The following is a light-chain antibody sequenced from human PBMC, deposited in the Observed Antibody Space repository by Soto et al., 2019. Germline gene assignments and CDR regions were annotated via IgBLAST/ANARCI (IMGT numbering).Light chain of an antibody. J-gene: IGKJ2*01. CDR3: QQRSSWPGT. CDR2: DAD. V-gene: IGKV3-11*01. Sequence: EIVLTQSPATLSLSPGERATLSCRASQSVSSSLAWYQQKVGRAPRLLIYDADNRAPGTPARFSGSGSGTDFTLTISSLEPEDFAVYYCQQRSSWPGTFGQGTKLEI. CDR1: QSVSSS.